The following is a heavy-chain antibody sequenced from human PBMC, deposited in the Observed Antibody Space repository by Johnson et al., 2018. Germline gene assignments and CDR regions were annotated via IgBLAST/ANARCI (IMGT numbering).Heavy chain of an antibody. CDR3: ARGPLPVTMIVDAFDL. CDR2: ISTDGSNK. D-gene: IGHD3-22*01. V-gene: IGHV3-30*03. J-gene: IGHJ3*01. Sequence: VQLVESGGGVVQPGRSLRLSCSASGFTFRTSGLHWVRQAPGKGLEWVAFISTDGSNKNHADSVRGRFTISRDNSKNTLYLQMSSLRPDDTAVYYCARGPLPVTMIVDAFDLWGQGTMVTVSS. CDR1: GFTFRTSG.